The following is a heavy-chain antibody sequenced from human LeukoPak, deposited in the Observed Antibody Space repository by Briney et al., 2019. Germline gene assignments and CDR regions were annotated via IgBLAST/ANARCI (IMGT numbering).Heavy chain of an antibody. CDR2: IYSGGST. D-gene: IGHD6-6*01. CDR1: GFTVSSNY. V-gene: IGHV3-66*02. Sequence: GSLRLSCAASGFTVSSNYMSWVRQPPGKGLEWISVIYSGGSTYYTDSVKGRFTISRDNSKNTLYLQMNSLRAEDTAVYYCARDTDRTSSRYFDYWGQGTLVTVSS. J-gene: IGHJ4*02. CDR3: ARDTDRTSSRYFDY.